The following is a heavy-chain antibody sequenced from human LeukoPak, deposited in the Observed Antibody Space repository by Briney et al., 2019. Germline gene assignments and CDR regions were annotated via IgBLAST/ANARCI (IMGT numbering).Heavy chain of an antibody. J-gene: IGHJ6*03. D-gene: IGHD6-13*01. Sequence: PSETLSLTCTVSGYSISSGYYWGWIRQPPGKGLEWIGSIYYSGSTYYNPSLKSRVTISVDTSKNQFSLKLSSVTAADTAVYYCARDFALQSSSWYWGNYYYMDVWGKGTTVTVSS. V-gene: IGHV4-38-2*02. CDR1: GYSISSGYY. CDR3: ARDFALQSSSWYWGNYYYMDV. CDR2: IYYSGST.